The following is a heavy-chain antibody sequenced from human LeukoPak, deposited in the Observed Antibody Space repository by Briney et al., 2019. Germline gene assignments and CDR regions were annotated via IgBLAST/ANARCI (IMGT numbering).Heavy chain of an antibody. V-gene: IGHV4-59*12. CDR2: IYYSGST. CDR3: ARLSRLRPDYVPYYYYYYYMDV. Sequence: SETLSLTCTVSGGSISSYYWSWIRQPPGKGLEWIGYIYYSGSTNYNPSLKSRVTISVDTSKNQFSLKLSSVTAADTAVYYCARLSRLRPDYVPYYYYYYYMDVWGKGTTVTISS. J-gene: IGHJ6*03. CDR1: GGSISSYY. D-gene: IGHD4-17*01.